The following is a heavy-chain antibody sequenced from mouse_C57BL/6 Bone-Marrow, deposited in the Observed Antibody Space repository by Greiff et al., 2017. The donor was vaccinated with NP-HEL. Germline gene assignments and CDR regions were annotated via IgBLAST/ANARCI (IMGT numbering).Heavy chain of an antibody. D-gene: IGHD2-10*02. Sequence: EVKVVESGEGLVKPGGSLKLSCAASGFTFSSYAMSWVRQTPEKRLEWVAYISSGGDYIYYADTVKGRFTISRDNARNTLYLQMSSLKSEDTAMYYCTRDAYGPWFAYWGQGTLVTVSA. CDR3: TRDAYGPWFAY. J-gene: IGHJ3*01. CDR1: GFTFSSYA. CDR2: ISSGGDYI. V-gene: IGHV5-9-1*02.